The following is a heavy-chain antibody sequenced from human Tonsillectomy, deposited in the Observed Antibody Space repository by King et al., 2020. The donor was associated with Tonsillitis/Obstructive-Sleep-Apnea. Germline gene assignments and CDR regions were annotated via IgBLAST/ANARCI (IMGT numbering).Heavy chain of an antibody. J-gene: IGHJ6*03. D-gene: IGHD6-13*01. Sequence: VQLVESGGGLVQPGGSLRLSCSASAFTFSSYAMHWVRQAPGKGLDYVSGISSNGGSTYSADSVKGRLTISRDNSKNTLDLHMSSLRGEDTAVYYCVKGSAGEYYYYYMDVWGKGTTVTVSS. CDR1: AFTFSSYA. CDR3: VKGSAGEYYYYYMDV. CDR2: ISSNGGST. V-gene: IGHV3-64D*06.